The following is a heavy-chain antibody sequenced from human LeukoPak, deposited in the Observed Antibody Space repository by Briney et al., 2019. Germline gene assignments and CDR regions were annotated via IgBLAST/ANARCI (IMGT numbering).Heavy chain of an antibody. CDR2: ISSSSSYI. V-gene: IGHV3-21*04. Sequence: GGSLRLSCAASGFTFSSYSTNWVRQAPGKGLEWVSSISSSSSYIYYADSVKGRFTISRDNSKNTLYLQMNSLRAEDTAVYHCAKNPLRAAPGFFDYWGQGTLVTVSS. CDR3: AKNPLRAAPGFFDY. CDR1: GFTFSSYS. J-gene: IGHJ4*02. D-gene: IGHD6-13*01.